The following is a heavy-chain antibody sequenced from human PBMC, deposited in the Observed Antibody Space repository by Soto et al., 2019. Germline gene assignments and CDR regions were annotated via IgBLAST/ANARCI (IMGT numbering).Heavy chain of an antibody. CDR1: GGSISSGDYY. D-gene: IGHD5-12*01. CDR2: IYYSGST. CDR3: ARDRSGYDPSFDY. Sequence: PSETLSLTCTVSGGSISSGDYYWSWIRQPPGKGLERIGYIYYSGSTYYNPSLKSRVTISVDTSKNQFSLKLSSVTAADTAVYYCARDRSGYDPSFDYWGQGTLVTVSS. J-gene: IGHJ4*02. V-gene: IGHV4-30-4*01.